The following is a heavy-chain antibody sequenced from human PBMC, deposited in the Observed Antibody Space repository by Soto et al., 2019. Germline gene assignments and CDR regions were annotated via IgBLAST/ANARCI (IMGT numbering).Heavy chain of an antibody. CDR1: GFTFSNAW. CDR3: TTMGISGWYKWCYSYYGMDV. V-gene: IGHV3-15*07. Sequence: GSLRLSCAASGFTFSNAWMNWVRQAPGKGLEWVGRIKSKTDGGTTDYAAPVKGRFTISRDDSKNTLYLQMNSLKTEDTAVYYCTTMGISGWYKWCYSYYGMDVWGQGPTVTVS. J-gene: IGHJ6*02. CDR2: IKSKTDGGTT. D-gene: IGHD6-19*01.